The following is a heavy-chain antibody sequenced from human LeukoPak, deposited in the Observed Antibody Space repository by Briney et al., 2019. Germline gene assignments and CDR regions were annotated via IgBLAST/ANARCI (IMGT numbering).Heavy chain of an antibody. Sequence: ASETLSLTCTVSGGSISSSSYYWGWIRQPPGKGLEWIGSIYYSGSTYYNPSLKSRVTISVDTSKNQFSLKLSSVTAADTAVYYCARANYDSSGYYYLDYWGQGTLVTVSS. D-gene: IGHD3-22*01. CDR1: GGSISSSSYY. V-gene: IGHV4-39*07. CDR2: IYYSGST. CDR3: ARANYDSSGYYYLDY. J-gene: IGHJ4*02.